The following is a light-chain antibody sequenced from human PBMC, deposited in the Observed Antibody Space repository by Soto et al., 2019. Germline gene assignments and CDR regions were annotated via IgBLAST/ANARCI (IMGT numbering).Light chain of an antibody. CDR3: AAWDDSLNGVV. CDR2: SNN. J-gene: IGLJ2*01. Sequence: QSVLTQPPSASGTPGQRVTISCSGSSSNIGSNTVNCYQQLPGTAPKLLIYSNNKRPSGVPDRISGAKSGTSASLAISGRQSEDDADYYCAAWDDSLNGVVFGGGTKLTVL. CDR1: SSNIGSNT. V-gene: IGLV1-44*01.